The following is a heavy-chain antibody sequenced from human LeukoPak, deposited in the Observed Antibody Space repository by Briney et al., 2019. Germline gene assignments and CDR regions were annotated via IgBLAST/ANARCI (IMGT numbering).Heavy chain of an antibody. V-gene: IGHV1-2*04. CDR2: INPNSGGT. CDR3: ARSLGTADGMDV. J-gene: IGHJ6*04. CDR1: GYTFTGYY. Sequence: ASVKVSCKASGYTFTGYYMHWVRQAPGQGLEWMGWINPNSGGTNYAQKFQGWVTMTRDTSISTAYMELSRLRSDDTAVYYCARSLGTADGMDVWGKGTTATVSS.